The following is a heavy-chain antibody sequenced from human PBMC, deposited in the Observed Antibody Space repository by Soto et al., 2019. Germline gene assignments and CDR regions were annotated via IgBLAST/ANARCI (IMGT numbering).Heavy chain of an antibody. CDR1: GGSISSSS. D-gene: IGHD5-12*01. J-gene: IGHJ6*02. CDR2: VYHSGST. CDR3: AGHSGYSGSYVMDV. V-gene: IGHV4-59*08. Sequence: QVQLQGSGPGLVKPSETLSLTCSVSGGSISSSSWSWIRQPPGKGLEWIGYVYHSGSTTYNPSLKSRVTISVDMSKNQFSLKLSSVTAADTAVYYCAGHSGYSGSYVMDVWGQGTTVTVSS.